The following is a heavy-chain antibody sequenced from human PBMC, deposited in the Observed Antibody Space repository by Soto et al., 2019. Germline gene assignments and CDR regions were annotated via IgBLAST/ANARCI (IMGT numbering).Heavy chain of an antibody. CDR1: GFILRNYW. CDR3: ARDGPEKSDVYCSGGSCYRLYYGMDV. D-gene: IGHD2-15*01. CDR2: IKEDGSEK. J-gene: IGHJ6*02. V-gene: IGHV3-7*01. Sequence: GGSLRLSCADSGFILRNYWMSWVRQAPGMGLQWVASIKEDGSEKYYVDPVKGRFTISRENAKNSLYLQMSSLRAEDTAVYYCARDGPEKSDVYCSGGSCYRLYYGMDVWGQGTTVTVSS.